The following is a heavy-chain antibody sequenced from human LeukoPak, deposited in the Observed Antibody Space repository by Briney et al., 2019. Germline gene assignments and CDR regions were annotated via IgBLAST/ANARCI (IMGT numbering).Heavy chain of an antibody. J-gene: IGHJ5*02. CDR1: GFTFSSYE. Sequence: GGSLRLSCAASGFTFSSYEMNWVRQAPGKGLEWVSYISSSGSTIYYADSVKGRFTISRDNARDSLYLQMDNLRAEDTAVYYCARYFDNTAYTWRRFDHWGQGVLVTVSS. CDR3: ARYFDNTAYTWRRFDH. CDR2: ISSSGSTI. D-gene: IGHD2-21*02. V-gene: IGHV3-48*03.